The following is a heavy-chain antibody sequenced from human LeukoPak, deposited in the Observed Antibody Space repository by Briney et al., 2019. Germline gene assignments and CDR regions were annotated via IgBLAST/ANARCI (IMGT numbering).Heavy chain of an antibody. CDR3: ARVDILTGPTPGYGMDV. CDR1: GGSFSGYY. V-gene: IGHV4-34*01. CDR2: INHSGST. Sequence: PSETLSLTCAVYGGSFSGYYWSWIRQPPGKGLEWIGEINHSGSTNYNPSLKSRVTISVDTSKNQFSQKLSSATAADTAVYYCARVDILTGPTPGYGMDVWGQGTTVTVSS. J-gene: IGHJ6*02. D-gene: IGHD3-9*01.